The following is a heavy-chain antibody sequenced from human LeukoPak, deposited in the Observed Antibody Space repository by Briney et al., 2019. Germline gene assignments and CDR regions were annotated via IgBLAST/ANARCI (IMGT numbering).Heavy chain of an antibody. Sequence: ASVKVSCKASGYTFTGYYMHWVRQAPGQGLEWMGWINPNSGGTNYAQKFQGRVTMTRDTSISTAYMELSRLRSDDTAVYYCAREGHDFWSGYPYDYWGQGTLVIVSS. J-gene: IGHJ4*02. CDR3: AREGHDFWSGYPYDY. CDR1: GYTFTGYY. V-gene: IGHV1-2*02. D-gene: IGHD3-3*01. CDR2: INPNSGGT.